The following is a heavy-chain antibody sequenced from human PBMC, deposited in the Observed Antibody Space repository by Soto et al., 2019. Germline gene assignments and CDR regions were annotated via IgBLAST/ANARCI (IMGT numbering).Heavy chain of an antibody. J-gene: IGHJ6*02. Sequence: PGGSLRLSCAASGFTFSSYGMHWVRQAPGKGLEWVAVIWYDGSNKYYADSVKGRFTISRDNSKNTLYLQMNSLRAEDTAVYYCARDTAYYDSSGYSGGMDVWGQGTTVTVSS. V-gene: IGHV3-33*01. CDR3: ARDTAYYDSSGYSGGMDV. CDR2: IWYDGSNK. D-gene: IGHD3-22*01. CDR1: GFTFSSYG.